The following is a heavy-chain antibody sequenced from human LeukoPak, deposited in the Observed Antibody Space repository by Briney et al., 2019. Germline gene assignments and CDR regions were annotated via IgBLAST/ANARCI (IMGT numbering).Heavy chain of an antibody. Sequence: PSGTQSLTCTVSGGSISSYYWSWIRQPPGKGLEWIGYIYYSGDTNYNPSLKSRVTISVDTSKNQFSLKVSSVTAADTAVYFCARLDSSGPAGYFQHWGQGTLVIVSS. CDR3: ARLDSSGPAGYFQH. D-gene: IGHD6-19*01. CDR2: IYYSGDT. CDR1: GGSISSYY. V-gene: IGHV4-59*08. J-gene: IGHJ1*01.